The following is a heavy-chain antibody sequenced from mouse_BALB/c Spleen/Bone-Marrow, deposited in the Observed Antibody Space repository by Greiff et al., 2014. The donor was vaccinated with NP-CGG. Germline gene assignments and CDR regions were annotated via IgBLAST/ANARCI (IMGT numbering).Heavy chain of an antibody. CDR2: ISSGGGST. D-gene: IGHD2-3*01. V-gene: IGHV5-12-1*01. CDR3: ARHEDGYYDAMDY. CDR1: GFAFSSYD. J-gene: IGHJ4*01. Sequence: EVQLQQSGGGLVKPGGSLKLSCAASGFAFSSYDMSWVRQTPEKRLEWVAYISSGGGSTYYPDTVKGRFTISRDNAKNTPYLQMSSLKSEDTAMYYCARHEDGYYDAMDYWGQGTSVTVSS.